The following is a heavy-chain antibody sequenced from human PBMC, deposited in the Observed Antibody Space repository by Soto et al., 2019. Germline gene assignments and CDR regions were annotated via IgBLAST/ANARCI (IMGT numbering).Heavy chain of an antibody. CDR2: VYSSGGT. V-gene: IGHV4-4*07. CDR3: ARGQRFSDWFDP. Sequence: SETLSLTCTVSGGSMSSYYWTWIRQPAGKGLEWIGRVYSSGGTHYSPSLKSRVIISLDTSKNQFSLRLLSVTDADTAVYFCARGQRFSDWFDPWGQGTLVTSPQ. CDR1: GGSMSSYY. D-gene: IGHD3-3*01. J-gene: IGHJ5*02.